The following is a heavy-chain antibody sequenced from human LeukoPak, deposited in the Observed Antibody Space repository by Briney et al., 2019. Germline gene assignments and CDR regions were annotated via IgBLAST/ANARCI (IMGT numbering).Heavy chain of an antibody. J-gene: IGHJ6*03. D-gene: IGHD1-1*01. CDR1: SYSISSGYY. V-gene: IGHV4-38-2*01. Sequence: PSETLSLTCAVSSYSISSGYYWGWIRQPPGEGLEWIGAIYHSGSTYYNPSLESRVTISVDTSKNQFSLKLSSVTAADTAVYYCVRQLSHYSYYYYMDVWGKGTTVTVS. CDR3: VRQLSHYSYYYYMDV. CDR2: IYHSGST.